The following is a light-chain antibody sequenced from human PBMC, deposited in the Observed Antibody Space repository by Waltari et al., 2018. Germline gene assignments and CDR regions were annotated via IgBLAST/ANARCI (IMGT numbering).Light chain of an antibody. J-gene: IGLJ3*02. CDR2: LSSDGSH. Sequence: QLVLTQSPSASASLGASVKLTCTLSSGHSSYAISWHQQQPEKGPRYLMKLSSDGSHSKADGIPDRFSGSSSGAERYLISSSLQSEDEADYYCQTWGTGIHWVFGGGTKLTVL. CDR1: SGHSSYA. V-gene: IGLV4-69*01. CDR3: QTWGTGIHWV.